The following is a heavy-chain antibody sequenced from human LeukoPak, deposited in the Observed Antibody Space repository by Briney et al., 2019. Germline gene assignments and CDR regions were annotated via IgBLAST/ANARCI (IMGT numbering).Heavy chain of an antibody. Sequence: SQTLSLTCAISGDSASSNSAAWNWIRQSPSRGLEWLGRTYYRSKWYNDYAVSVKSRITINPDTSKNQFSLKLSSVTAADTAVYYCARGLTYSSGWGDYWGQGTLVTVSS. CDR3: ARGLTYSSGWGDY. J-gene: IGHJ4*02. CDR1: GDSASSNSAA. D-gene: IGHD6-19*01. V-gene: IGHV6-1*01. CDR2: TYYRSKWYN.